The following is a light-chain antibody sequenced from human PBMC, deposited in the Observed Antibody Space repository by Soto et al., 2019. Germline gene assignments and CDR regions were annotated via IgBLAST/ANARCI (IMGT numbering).Light chain of an antibody. V-gene: IGKV3-20*01. CDR1: QSVSSNY. CDR3: QQHHNLPRT. Sequence: EIVLTQSPGTLSLSPGERATLSCRASQSVSSNYLAWYQQKPGQAPRLLIDGASHRASGIPDRFSGSGSGTDFTLTISTLEHDDATVYCCQQHHNLPRTFGQGTKVEV. CDR2: GAS. J-gene: IGKJ1*01.